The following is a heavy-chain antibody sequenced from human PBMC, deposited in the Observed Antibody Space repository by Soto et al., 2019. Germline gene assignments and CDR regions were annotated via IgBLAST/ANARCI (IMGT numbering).Heavy chain of an antibody. V-gene: IGHV3-74*01. J-gene: IGHJ4*01. CDR2: ITHDGSGT. CDR3: GIGVEY. CDR1: GFTFTNYW. Sequence: EVEVVESGGGLVQPGGSLRLSCAASGFTFTNYWMHWVRQVPGRGLVWVSGITHDGSGTKYADSVKGRFTISRDNAKNTVYLQMNSLRPEDTAVYYCGIGVEYWGHGTLVTVSS.